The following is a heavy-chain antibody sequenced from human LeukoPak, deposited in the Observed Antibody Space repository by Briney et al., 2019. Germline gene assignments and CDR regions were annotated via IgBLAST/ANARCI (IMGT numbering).Heavy chain of an antibody. CDR3: ARDRDPYFYGAESFDM. D-gene: IGHD3-10*01. V-gene: IGHV4-59*01. CDR1: GGSLSNFY. J-gene: IGHJ3*02. Sequence: SETLSLTCTVSGGSLSNFYWSWIRQPPGKGLEWIGYVYYSGSANYNPSLKSRVALSVDTSKNLISLKLSSVTAADTAVYYCARDRDPYFYGAESFDMWGQGTMVTVSS. CDR2: VYYSGSA.